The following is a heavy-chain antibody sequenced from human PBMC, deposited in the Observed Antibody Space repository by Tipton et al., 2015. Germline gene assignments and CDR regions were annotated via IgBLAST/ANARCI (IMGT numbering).Heavy chain of an antibody. CDR1: RFNLSQYD. CDR2: IKQDGRDK. J-gene: IGHJ3*02. CDR3: AREMFDFRSGVSDAFDI. V-gene: IGHV3-7*01. D-gene: IGHD3-3*01. Sequence: SLRLSCAAGRFNLSQYDMHWVRQAAGKGLEWVANIKQDGRDKYYVDSVRGRFTVSRDNDKNSLYLQMNSLRAEDTAMYYCAREMFDFRSGVSDAFDIWGQGTMVTVSS.